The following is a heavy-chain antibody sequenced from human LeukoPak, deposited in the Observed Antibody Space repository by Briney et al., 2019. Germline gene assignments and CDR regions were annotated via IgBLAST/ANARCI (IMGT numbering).Heavy chain of an antibody. V-gene: IGHV1-8*01. CDR2: MNPNSGNT. J-gene: IGHJ4*02. D-gene: IGHD7-27*01. CDR3: ARGLNWGWNDRRFDY. CDR1: GYTFTSYD. Sequence: ASVTVSCTASGYTFTSYDINWVRQATGQGLEWMGWMNPNSGNTGYAQKFQGRVTMTRNTSISTAYMELSSLRSEDTAVYYCARGLNWGWNDRRFDYWGQGTLVTVSS.